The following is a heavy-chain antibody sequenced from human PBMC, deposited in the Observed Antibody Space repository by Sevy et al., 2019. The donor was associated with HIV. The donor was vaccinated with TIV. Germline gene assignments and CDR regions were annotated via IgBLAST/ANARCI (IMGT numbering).Heavy chain of an antibody. Sequence: GGSLRLSCAGSGFTPNTYGMHWVRQAPGKGLEWVAVIGYDGNNKYYADSVKGRFTISRDNSKNTLFLQMDSLRAEDTAVYYCARDPRMYGDYLLAYFDYWGQGALVTVSS. J-gene: IGHJ4*02. CDR1: GFTPNTYG. CDR2: IGYDGNNK. V-gene: IGHV3-33*01. CDR3: ARDPRMYGDYLLAYFDY. D-gene: IGHD2-8*01.